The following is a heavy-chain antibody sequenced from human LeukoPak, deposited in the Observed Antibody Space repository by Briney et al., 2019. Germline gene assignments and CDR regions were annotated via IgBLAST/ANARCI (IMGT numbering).Heavy chain of an antibody. Sequence: PGGSLRLSCAASGFSFSDYEMNWVRQAPGKGLEWVSVIYSGGSTYYADSVKGRFTISRDNSKNKLYLQMNRLRAEDTAVYYCAKGHSYGRSCFDYWGQGTLVTVSS. CDR3: AKGHSYGRSCFDY. V-gene: IGHV3-53*01. J-gene: IGHJ4*02. CDR1: GFSFSDYE. D-gene: IGHD5-18*01. CDR2: IYSGGST.